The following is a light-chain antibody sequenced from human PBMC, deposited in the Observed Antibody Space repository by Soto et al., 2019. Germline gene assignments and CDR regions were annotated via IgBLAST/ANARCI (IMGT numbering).Light chain of an antibody. CDR1: QSLLHSNGNHY. Sequence: DIVMTQSPLSLSFTPGEPASISCRSSQSLLHSNGNHYLEWYFQKPGQSPQLLIYLASIRASGVPDRFSGSGSGTDFTLKISRVEAEDVGIYYCMHAVPTPRTFGQGTKVE. V-gene: IGKV2-28*01. CDR2: LAS. CDR3: MHAVPTPRT. J-gene: IGKJ1*01.